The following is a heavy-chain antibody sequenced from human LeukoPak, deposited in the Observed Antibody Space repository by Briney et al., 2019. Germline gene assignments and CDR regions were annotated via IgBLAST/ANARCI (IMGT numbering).Heavy chain of an antibody. CDR3: AIVVYSGSWGYFDY. CDR1: GGSISTYY. D-gene: IGHD3-10*01. V-gene: IGHV4-59*12. Sequence: PSETLSLTCTVSGGSISTYYWSWLRQPPGKGLEWIEYIYYSGSTNYNPSLKSRVTISVDTSKNQFSLKLRSVTAADTAVYYCAIVVYSGSWGYFDYWGQGTLVTVSS. CDR2: IYYSGST. J-gene: IGHJ4*02.